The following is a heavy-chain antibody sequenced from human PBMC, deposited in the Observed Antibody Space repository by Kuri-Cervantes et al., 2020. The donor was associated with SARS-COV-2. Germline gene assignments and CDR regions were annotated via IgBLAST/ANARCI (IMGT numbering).Heavy chain of an antibody. Sequence: ASVKVSCKASGYTFTGHYMHWVRQAPGQGLEWMGWINPNSGGTNYAQKFQGRVTMTRDTSISTAYMELSRLRSDDTAVYYCARGSAAGHYFDYWGQGTLVTVSS. CDR3: ARGSAAGHYFDY. V-gene: IGHV1-2*02. J-gene: IGHJ4*02. CDR2: INPNSGGT. D-gene: IGHD6-13*01. CDR1: GYTFTGHY.